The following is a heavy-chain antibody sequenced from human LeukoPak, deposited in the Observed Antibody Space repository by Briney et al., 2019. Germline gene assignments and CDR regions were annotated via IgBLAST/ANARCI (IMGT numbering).Heavy chain of an antibody. D-gene: IGHD3-22*01. CDR1: GFTVSSNY. CDR2: IYSGGST. CDR3: AGLPAYYYDTSGFYFDY. J-gene: IGHJ4*02. V-gene: IGHV3-66*04. Sequence: GGSLRLSCAASGFTVSSNYMSWVRQAPGKGLEWVSVIYSGGSTYYADSVKGRFTISRDNSKNTLYLQMNSLRAEDTAVYYCAGLPAYYYDTSGFYFDYGGQGTLVTVSS.